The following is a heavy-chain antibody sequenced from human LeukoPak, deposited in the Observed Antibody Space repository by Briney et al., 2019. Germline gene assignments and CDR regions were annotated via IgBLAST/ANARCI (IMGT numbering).Heavy chain of an antibody. D-gene: IGHD3-22*01. V-gene: IGHV3-23*01. CDR3: AKVSSYDSSGYYYYWGLYYFDY. CDR2: ISGSGGST. Sequence: GGFLRLSCAASGFTFSSYAMSWVRQAPGKGLGWVSAISGSGGSTYYADSVKGRFTISRDNSKNTLYLQMNSLRAEDTAVYYCAKVSSYDSSGYYYYWGLYYFDYWGQGTLVTVSS. CDR1: GFTFSSYA. J-gene: IGHJ4*02.